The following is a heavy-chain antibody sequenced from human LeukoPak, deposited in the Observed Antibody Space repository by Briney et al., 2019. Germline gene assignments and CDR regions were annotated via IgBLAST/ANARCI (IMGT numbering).Heavy chain of an antibody. V-gene: IGHV3-30*18. Sequence: GRSLRLSCAASGFTFSSYGMHWVRQAPGKGLEWVAVISYDGSNKYYADSVKGRFTISRDNSKNTLYLQMNSLRAEDTAVYYCANGLAVAGTGAFDIWGQGTMVTVSS. J-gene: IGHJ3*02. CDR1: GFTFSSYG. CDR3: ANGLAVAGTGAFDI. CDR2: ISYDGSNK. D-gene: IGHD6-19*01.